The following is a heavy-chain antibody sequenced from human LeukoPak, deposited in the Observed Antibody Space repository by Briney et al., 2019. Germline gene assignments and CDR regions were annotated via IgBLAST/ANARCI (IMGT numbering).Heavy chain of an antibody. D-gene: IGHD6-19*01. CDR3: ASPLGYSSGWLFDY. Sequence: KPGGSLRLSCAASGFTFSSYSMNWVRQAPEKGLEWVSSISSSSSYIYYADSVKGRFTISRDNAKNSLYLQMNSLRAEDTAVYYCASPLGYSSGWLFDYWGQGTLVTVSS. J-gene: IGHJ4*02. V-gene: IGHV3-21*01. CDR1: GFTFSSYS. CDR2: ISSSSSYI.